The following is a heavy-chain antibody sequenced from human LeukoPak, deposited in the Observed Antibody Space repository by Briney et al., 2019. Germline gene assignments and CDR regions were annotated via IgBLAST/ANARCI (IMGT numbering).Heavy chain of an antibody. CDR3: ARDHDFWSGYFPAYYYGMDV. Sequence: PGGSLRLSCAASGFTVSSNYMSWVRQAPGKGLEWVSVIYSGGSTYYADSVKGRFTISRDNAKNSLYLQMNSLRAEDTAVYYCARDHDFWSGYFPAYYYGMDVWGQGTTVTVSS. V-gene: IGHV3-53*01. CDR1: GFTVSSNY. D-gene: IGHD3-3*01. J-gene: IGHJ6*02. CDR2: IYSGGST.